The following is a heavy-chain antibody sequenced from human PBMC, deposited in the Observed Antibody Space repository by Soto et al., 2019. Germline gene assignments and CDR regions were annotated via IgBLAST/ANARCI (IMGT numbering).Heavy chain of an antibody. CDR1: GGSISSYY. Sequence: SETLSLTCTVSGGSISSYYWSWIRQPPGKGLEWIGYIYYSGSTNYNPSLKSRVTISVDTSKNQFSLKLSSVTAADTAIYYCAREGEGFDYWGQGTQVTVSS. CDR3: AREGEGFDY. D-gene: IGHD3-10*01. J-gene: IGHJ4*02. V-gene: IGHV4-59*01. CDR2: IYYSGST.